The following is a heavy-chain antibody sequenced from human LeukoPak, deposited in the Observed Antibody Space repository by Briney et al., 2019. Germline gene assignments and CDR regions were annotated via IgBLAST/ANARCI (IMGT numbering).Heavy chain of an antibody. J-gene: IGHJ5*02. Sequence: ASVKVSCKASGYTFTSYDINWVRQATGQGLEWMGWINPNSGNTGYAQKFQGRVTMTRNTSISTAYMELSSLRSEDTAVYYCARVRIAAAGTKGWFDPWGQGTLVTVSS. CDR1: GYTFTSYD. V-gene: IGHV1-8*01. CDR2: INPNSGNT. D-gene: IGHD6-13*01. CDR3: ARVRIAAAGTKGWFDP.